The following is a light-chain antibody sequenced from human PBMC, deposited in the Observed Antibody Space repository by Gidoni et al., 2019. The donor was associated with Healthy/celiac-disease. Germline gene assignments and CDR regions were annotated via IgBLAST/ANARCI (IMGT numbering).Light chain of an antibody. CDR3: QQYYTTPYT. CDR2: WAS. CDR1: QSVVYSSNNKNY. Sequence: DIVMTQSPDSLAVSLGERATINCKSSQSVVYSSNNKNYLAWYQQKPGQPPKLPIYWASTRESGVPDRFSGSGSGTDFTLTVSSLQAEDVAVYYCQQYYTTPYTFGQGTKLEIK. V-gene: IGKV4-1*01. J-gene: IGKJ2*01.